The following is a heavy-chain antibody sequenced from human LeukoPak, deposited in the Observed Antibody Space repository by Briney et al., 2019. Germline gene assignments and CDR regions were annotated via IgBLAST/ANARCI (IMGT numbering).Heavy chain of an antibody. J-gene: IGHJ5*02. CDR2: INTNTGNP. CDR1: GYTFTSYA. V-gene: IGHV7-4-1*02. D-gene: IGHD6-13*01. CDR3: AREVAAAGTNWFDP. Sequence: ASVKVSCKASGYTFTSYAMNWVRQAPGQGLEWMGWINTNTGNPTYDQGFTGRFVFSLDTSVSTAYLQISSLKAEDTAVYYCAREVAAAGTNWFDPWGQGTLVTVSS.